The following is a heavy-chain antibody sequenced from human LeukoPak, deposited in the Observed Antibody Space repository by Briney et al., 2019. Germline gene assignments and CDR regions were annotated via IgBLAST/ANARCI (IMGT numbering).Heavy chain of an antibody. CDR2: IRYDGSNK. CDR3: AKALWVRGSYNWFDP. CDR1: GFTFSSYV. J-gene: IGHJ5*02. V-gene: IGHV3-30*02. D-gene: IGHD3-10*01. Sequence: PGGSLRLSCAASGFTFSSYVMHWVRQAPGKGLEWVAFIRYDGSNKYYADSVKGRFTISRDNSKNTLYLQMNSLRAEDTAVYYCAKALWVRGSYNWFDPWGQGTLVTVSS.